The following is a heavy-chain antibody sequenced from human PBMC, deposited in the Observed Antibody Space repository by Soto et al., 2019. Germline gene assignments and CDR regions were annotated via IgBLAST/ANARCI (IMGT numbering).Heavy chain of an antibody. CDR2: IIPIFGTA. J-gene: IGHJ4*02. D-gene: IGHD3-9*01. CDR1: GGTFSSYA. Sequence: GASVKVSCKGSGGTFSSYAISWVRQAPGQGLEWMGGIIPIFGTANYAQKFQGRVTLTADESTSKAYMELSSLRSEVTAVYYCAISDYDILTGYTNFDYWCQGTLVTVSS. V-gene: IGHV1-69*13. CDR3: AISDYDILTGYTNFDY.